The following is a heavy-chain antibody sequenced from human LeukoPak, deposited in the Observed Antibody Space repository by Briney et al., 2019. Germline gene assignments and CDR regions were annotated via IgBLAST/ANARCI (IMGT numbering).Heavy chain of an antibody. CDR2: ISSSSGYI. Sequence: GGSLRLSCAASGFTFSSYSMNWVRQAPGKGLEWVPSISSSSGYIYYADSVKGRFTISRDNAKNSLFLQMNSLRAEDTAVYYCARDHNYDFWSGFRSSSTIYYMDVWGKGTTVTVSS. V-gene: IGHV3-21*01. J-gene: IGHJ6*03. CDR3: ARDHNYDFWSGFRSSSTIYYMDV. CDR1: GFTFSSYS. D-gene: IGHD3-3*01.